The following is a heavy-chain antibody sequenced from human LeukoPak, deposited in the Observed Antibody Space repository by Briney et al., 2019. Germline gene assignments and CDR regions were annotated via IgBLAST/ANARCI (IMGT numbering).Heavy chain of an antibody. Sequence: GGSLRLSCAASAFTFSCYEMNWVRQAPGKGLEWVSYISSSGSTIYYADSVKGRFTISRDNAKNSLYLQMNSLRAEDTAVYYCASVRSSGYCSSTSCLSYWGQGTLVTVSS. V-gene: IGHV3-48*03. CDR1: AFTFSCYE. J-gene: IGHJ4*02. CDR3: ASVRSSGYCSSTSCLSY. D-gene: IGHD2-2*03. CDR2: ISSSGSTI.